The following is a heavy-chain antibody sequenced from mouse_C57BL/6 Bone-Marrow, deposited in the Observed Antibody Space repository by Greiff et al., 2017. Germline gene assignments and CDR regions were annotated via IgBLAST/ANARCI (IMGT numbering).Heavy chain of an antibody. V-gene: IGHV1-54*01. J-gene: IGHJ2*01. Sequence: VMLVESGAELVRPGTSVKVSCKASGYAFTNYLIEWVKQRPGQGLEWIGVINPGSGGTNYNEKFKGKATLTADKSSSTAYMQLSSLTSEDSAVYFCARSRGCYYGSTDYWGQGTTLTVSS. CDR3: ARSRGCYYGSTDY. CDR2: INPGSGGT. D-gene: IGHD1-1*01. CDR1: GYAFTNYL.